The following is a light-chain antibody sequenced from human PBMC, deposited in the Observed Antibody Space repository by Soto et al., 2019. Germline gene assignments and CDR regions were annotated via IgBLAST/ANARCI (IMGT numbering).Light chain of an antibody. CDR1: SSDVGSYNF. Sequence: QAALTQPASVSGSPGQSITISCSGTSSDVGSYNFVSWYQQHPGKAPKVMIYEVSKRPSGVSNRFSGSKSGNTASLTISGLQAEDEADYYCCSYAGSNIFVVFGGGTKVTVL. J-gene: IGLJ2*01. CDR2: EVS. CDR3: CSYAGSNIFVV. V-gene: IGLV2-23*02.